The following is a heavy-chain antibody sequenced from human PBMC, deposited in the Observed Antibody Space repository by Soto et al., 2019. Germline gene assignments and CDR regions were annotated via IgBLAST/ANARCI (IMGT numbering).Heavy chain of an antibody. CDR3: ARDATTMVLLLITSWFDP. CDR1: GFTFSLYA. CDR2: ISHDGTNT. J-gene: IGHJ5*02. Sequence: QVQLAESGGGVVQPGRSLRLSCAASGFTFSLYAMHWVLQAPGKGLEWVAVISHDGTNTFYADSVNGRFTISRDNSNNTLYLQMNSLRAEDTAVYYCARDATTMVLLLITSWFDPWGQGTLVTVSS. V-gene: IGHV3-30-3*01. D-gene: IGHD3-10*01.